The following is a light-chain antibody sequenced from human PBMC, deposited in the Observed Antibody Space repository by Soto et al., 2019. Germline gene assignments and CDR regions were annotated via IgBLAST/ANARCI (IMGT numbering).Light chain of an antibody. Sequence: EIVLTQSPATRSLSPGARATLSCRASQSVSSYLAWYQQKPGQAPRLLIYDASDRATGIPGRFSGSGSGTDFTITISRLEPEDFAVYYCQQYGSSPPLTFGGGTKVDI. V-gene: IGKV3-20*01. CDR3: QQYGSSPPLT. CDR2: DAS. CDR1: QSVSSY. J-gene: IGKJ4*01.